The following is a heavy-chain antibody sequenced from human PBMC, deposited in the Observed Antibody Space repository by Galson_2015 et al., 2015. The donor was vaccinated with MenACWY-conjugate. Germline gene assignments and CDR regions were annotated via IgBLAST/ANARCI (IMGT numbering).Heavy chain of an antibody. J-gene: IGHJ4*02. CDR2: IWYDGSET. CDR3: FALNSGINY. Sequence: SLRLSCAASGFTFSSYAMHWVRQAPGKGLEWVAVIWYDGSETYYADSVKGRFTISRDNSKNTAYLHMSSLRAEDTAMYYRFALNSGINYWGQGTLVTVSS. V-gene: IGHV3-33*01. CDR1: GFTFSSYA. D-gene: IGHD1-26*01.